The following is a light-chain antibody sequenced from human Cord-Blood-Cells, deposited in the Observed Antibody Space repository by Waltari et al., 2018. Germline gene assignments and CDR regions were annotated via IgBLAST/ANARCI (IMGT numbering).Light chain of an antibody. CDR3: QQYNTWPPWT. V-gene: IGKV3D-15*01. J-gene: IGKJ1*01. Sequence: EIVMTQSPATLSVSQGERATRSCRASESVSSNLAWYQQKPGQAPSLLIYSASTRGTGIPARLSGSGSGPEFTLTISRLQSENFAVYYCQQYNTWPPWTCAQRTKVETK. CDR2: SAS. CDR1: ESVSSN.